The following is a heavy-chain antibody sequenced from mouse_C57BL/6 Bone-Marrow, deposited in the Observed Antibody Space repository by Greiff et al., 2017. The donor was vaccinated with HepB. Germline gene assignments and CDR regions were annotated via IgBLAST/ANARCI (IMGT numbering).Heavy chain of an antibody. J-gene: IGHJ4*01. CDR2: IYPGDGDT. V-gene: IGHV1-82*01. D-gene: IGHD1-1*01. CDR1: GYAFSSSW. Sequence: VQLQQSGPELVKPGASVKISCKASGYAFSSSWMNWVKQRPGKGLEWIGRIYPGDGDTNYNGKFKGKATPTVDKSSSTAYMQLSSLTSEDSAVYFCAAHYYGSSYYAMDYWGQGTSVTVSS. CDR3: AAHYYGSSYYAMDY.